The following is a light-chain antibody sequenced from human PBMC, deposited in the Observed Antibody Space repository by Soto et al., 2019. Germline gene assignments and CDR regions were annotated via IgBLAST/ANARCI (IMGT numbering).Light chain of an antibody. Sequence: DIQMTQPPSTLSASVGDRVTIICRASQSISDWLAWYQQKPGKAPKLLIYKASSLESGVPSKFSGSGSGTEFTLTISSLQPDDFATYFCQQYDSYSPSLTFGGGTKVDIK. V-gene: IGKV1-5*03. CDR2: KAS. CDR1: QSISDW. CDR3: QQYDSYSPSLT. J-gene: IGKJ4*01.